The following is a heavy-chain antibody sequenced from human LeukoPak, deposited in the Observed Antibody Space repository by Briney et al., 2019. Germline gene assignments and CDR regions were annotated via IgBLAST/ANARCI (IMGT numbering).Heavy chain of an antibody. D-gene: IGHD3-16*01. CDR3: ARDRSANDQGRYFQH. V-gene: IGHV1-46*01. Sequence: ASVKVSCKASGYTFTSYYMHWVRQAPGQGLEWMGIINPSGGSTSYAQKFQGRVTMTRDTSTSTVYMELSSLRSEDTAVYYCARDRSANDQGRYFQHWGQGTLVTVSS. J-gene: IGHJ1*01. CDR2: INPSGGST. CDR1: GYTFTSYY.